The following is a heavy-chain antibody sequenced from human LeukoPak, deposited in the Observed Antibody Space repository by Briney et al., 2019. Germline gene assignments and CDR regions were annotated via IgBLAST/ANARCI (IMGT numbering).Heavy chain of an antibody. D-gene: IGHD4-17*01. CDR2: MNPNSGNT. CDR1: GYTFTSYD. CDR3: AGGQTVTNGYYYYGMDV. V-gene: IGHV1-8*01. J-gene: IGHJ6*02. Sequence: ASVKVSCKASGYTFTSYDINWVRQATGQGLEWMGWMNPNSGNTGYAQKFQGRVTMTRNTSISTAYMELSSLRSEDTAVYYCAGGQTVTNGYYYYGMDVWGQGTTVTVSS.